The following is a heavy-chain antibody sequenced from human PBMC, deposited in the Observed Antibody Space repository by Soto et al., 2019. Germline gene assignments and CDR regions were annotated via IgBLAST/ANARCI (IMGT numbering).Heavy chain of an antibody. D-gene: IGHD6-19*01. CDR3: ARDNPRLAVAGPTRTPLVDDYYGMDV. J-gene: IGHJ6*02. CDR2: IIPIFGTA. Sequence: QVQLVQSGAEVKKPGSSVKVSCKASGGTFSSYAISLVRQAPGQGLEWMGGIIPIFGTANYAQKFQGRVTVTADKSTSTAYMELSSLSSEDTAVYYCARDNPRLAVAGPTRTPLVDDYYGMDVWGQGTTVTVSS. V-gene: IGHV1-69*06. CDR1: GGTFSSYA.